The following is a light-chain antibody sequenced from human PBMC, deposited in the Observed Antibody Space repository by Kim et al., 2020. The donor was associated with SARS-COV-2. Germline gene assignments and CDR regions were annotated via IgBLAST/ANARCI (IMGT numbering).Light chain of an antibody. CDR3: KQFESLSPLT. J-gene: IGKJ4*02. CDR2: KAS. Sequence: SVGVRVTINCRASQSISSWLAWYQQKPGKTPKLLIYKASNLESGVPSRFSGSGSGTEFTLTISSLQPDDSATYYCKQFESLSPLTFGGGTKVDIK. CDR1: QSISSW. V-gene: IGKV1-5*03.